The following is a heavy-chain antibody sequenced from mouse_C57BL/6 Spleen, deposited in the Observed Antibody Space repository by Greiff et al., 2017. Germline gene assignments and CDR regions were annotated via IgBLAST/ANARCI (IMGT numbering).Heavy chain of an antibody. CDR3: ARGSWDRFAY. J-gene: IGHJ3*01. Sequence: VQLKQSGPELVKPGASVKMSCKASGYTFTDYNMHWVKQSPGKSLEWIGYINPNNGGTSYNQKFKGKATLTVDKSSSTAYIELRSLTSGDSAVYYCARGSWDRFAYWGQGTLVTVSA. CDR1: GYTFTDYN. CDR2: INPNNGGT. D-gene: IGHD4-1*01. V-gene: IGHV1-22*01.